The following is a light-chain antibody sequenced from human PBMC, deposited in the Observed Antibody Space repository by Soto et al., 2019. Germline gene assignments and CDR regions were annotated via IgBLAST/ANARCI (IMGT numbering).Light chain of an antibody. CDR3: QQRTNWPLT. Sequence: EIVLTQSPATLSLSPGERATLSCRASQSVSRYLAWYQQRPGQAPRLLIYDASNRDTGVPARFSGTGSGTDFTLTISSLEPEDFAVYYCQQRTNWPLTFGGGTKVEIK. CDR2: DAS. CDR1: QSVSRY. J-gene: IGKJ4*01. V-gene: IGKV3-11*01.